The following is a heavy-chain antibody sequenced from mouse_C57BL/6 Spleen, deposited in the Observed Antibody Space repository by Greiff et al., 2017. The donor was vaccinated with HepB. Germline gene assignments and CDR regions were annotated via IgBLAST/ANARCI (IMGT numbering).Heavy chain of an antibody. D-gene: IGHD1-1*01. Sequence: EVQRVESGEGLVKPGGSLKLSCAASGFTFSSYAMSWVRQTPEKRLEWVAYISSGGDYIYYADTVKGRFTISRDNARNTLYLQMSSLKSEDTAMYYCTRVGSSYWYFDVWGTGTTVTVSS. V-gene: IGHV5-9-1*02. J-gene: IGHJ1*03. CDR3: TRVGSSYWYFDV. CDR2: ISSGGDYI. CDR1: GFTFSSYA.